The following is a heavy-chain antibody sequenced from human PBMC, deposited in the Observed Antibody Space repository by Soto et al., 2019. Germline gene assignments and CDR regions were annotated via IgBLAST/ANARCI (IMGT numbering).Heavy chain of an antibody. J-gene: IGHJ6*02. Sequence: QVQLLQSGAAVKKPGASVKVSCKASGYTFTSYDINWVRQAPGHGLEWMGWMNPNSGNTGYAQKFQGRVTMTRNSSTSTAYRELSSLRSEDTSVYYCAREGVRCMDVWGQGTKVTVSS. D-gene: IGHD3-10*01. CDR1: GYTFTSYD. CDR3: AREGVRCMDV. CDR2: MNPNSGNT. V-gene: IGHV1-8*01.